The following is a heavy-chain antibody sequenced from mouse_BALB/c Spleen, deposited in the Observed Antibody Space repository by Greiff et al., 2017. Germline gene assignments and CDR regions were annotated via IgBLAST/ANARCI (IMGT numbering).Heavy chain of an antibody. J-gene: IGHJ2*01. V-gene: IGHV5-12-1*01. Sequence: EVQLVESGGGLVKPGGSLKLSCAASGFAFSSSDMSWVRQTPEKRLEWVAYISSGGGSTYYPDTVKGRFTISRDNAKNTLYLQMSSLKSEDTAMYYCARQGGFITTVVAHFDYWGQGTTLTVSS. CDR2: ISSGGGST. CDR3: ARQGGFITTVVAHFDY. CDR1: GFAFSSSD. D-gene: IGHD1-1*01.